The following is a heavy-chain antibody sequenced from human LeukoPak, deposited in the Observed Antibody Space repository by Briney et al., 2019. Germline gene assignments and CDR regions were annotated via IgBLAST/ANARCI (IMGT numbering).Heavy chain of an antibody. V-gene: IGHV4-59*01. J-gene: IGHJ3*02. D-gene: IGHD2-2*02. CDR1: GGSISSYY. CDR3: ARAPGYCSGTNCYTEDAFDI. Sequence: SETLSLTCTVSGGSISSYYWSWIRQPPGKGLEWIGYIYYSGSTNYNPSLKSRVTISVDTPKNQFSLKLSSVTAADTAVYYCARAPGYCSGTNCYTEDAFDIWGQGTMVTVSS. CDR2: IYYSGST.